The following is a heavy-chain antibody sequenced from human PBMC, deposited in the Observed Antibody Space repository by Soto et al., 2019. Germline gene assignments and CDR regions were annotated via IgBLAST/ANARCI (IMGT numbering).Heavy chain of an antibody. Sequence: GGSLRLSCAASGFTFSSSGMSWVRQAPGKGLEWVSGINWSGGDTFYADSVKGRFTISRDNSRNTLYLQMNSLRADDTAVYYCGKDPRGPESWGQGTLVTVSS. CDR3: GKDPRGPES. CDR2: INWSGGDT. CDR1: GFTFSSSG. V-gene: IGHV3-23*01. J-gene: IGHJ5*02. D-gene: IGHD2-2*01.